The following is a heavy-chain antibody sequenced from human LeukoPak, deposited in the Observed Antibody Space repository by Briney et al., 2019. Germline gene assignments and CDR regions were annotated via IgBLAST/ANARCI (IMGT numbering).Heavy chain of an antibody. J-gene: IGHJ3*02. CDR1: GGTFSSYA. V-gene: IGHV1-69*13. Sequence: SVKVSCKASGGTFSSYAISWVRQAPGQGLEWMGGIIPIFGTANYAQKFQGRVTITADESTSTAYMELSSLRSEDTAVYYRARDTLHLYAFDIWGQGTMVTVSS. CDR2: IIPIFGTA. D-gene: IGHD4-11*01. CDR3: ARDTLHLYAFDI.